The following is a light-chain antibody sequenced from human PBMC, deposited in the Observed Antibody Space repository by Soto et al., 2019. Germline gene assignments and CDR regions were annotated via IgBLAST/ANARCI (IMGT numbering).Light chain of an antibody. CDR2: DVT. J-gene: IGLJ2*01. CDR1: SSDVGGYNF. V-gene: IGLV2-11*01. Sequence: QSALTQPRSVSGSPGQSVTISCTGTSSDVGGYNFVSWYQRHPGKAPKLMIYDVTKRPSGVPDRFSGSKSGNTASLTISGLQAEDEADYFCCSYAGRYVLFGGGTKLTVL. CDR3: CSYAGRYVL.